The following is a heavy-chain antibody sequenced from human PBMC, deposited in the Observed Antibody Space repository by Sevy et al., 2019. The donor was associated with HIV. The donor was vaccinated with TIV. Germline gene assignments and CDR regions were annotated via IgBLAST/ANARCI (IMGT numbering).Heavy chain of an antibody. CDR1: GFTFSNAW. D-gene: IGHD5-12*01. CDR2: IKSKTDGGTT. J-gene: IGHJ4*02. V-gene: IGHV3-15*01. Sequence: GGSLRLSCAASGFTFSNAWMSWVQAPGKGLEWVGRIKSKTDGGTTDYAAPVKGRFTISRDDSKNTLYLQMNSLKTEDTAVYYCTTATEYSGYVLNFDYWGQGTLVTVSS. CDR3: TTATEYSGYVLNFDY.